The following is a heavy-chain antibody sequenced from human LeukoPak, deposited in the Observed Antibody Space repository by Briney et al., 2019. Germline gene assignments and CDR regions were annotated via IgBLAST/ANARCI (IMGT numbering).Heavy chain of an antibody. CDR1: GYSFTSDG. J-gene: IGHJ4*02. CDR3: ARAPSGFTYGPGDH. V-gene: IGHV1-18*01. Sequence: ASVKVSCKASGYSFTSDGITWVRQAPGQGLEWMGWISTYDGDANYAQQLQGRVTMTTDTSTITAYMELRSLRSDDTAVYYCARAPSGFTYGPGDHWGQGTLVTVSS. D-gene: IGHD5-18*01. CDR2: ISTYDGDA.